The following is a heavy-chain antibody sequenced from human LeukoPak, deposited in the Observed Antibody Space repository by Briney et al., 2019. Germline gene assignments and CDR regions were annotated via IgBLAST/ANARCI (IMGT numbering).Heavy chain of an antibody. CDR3: AELGITMIGGV. D-gene: IGHD3-10*02. J-gene: IGHJ6*04. Sequence: GGSLRLSCAASGFSFENYNMNCVRQAPGKGLEWVAYTNVITGYIYYADSLKGRFTISRDNAKKSLFLEMNSLRGEDTAVYYCAELGITMIGGVWGKGTTVTISS. V-gene: IGHV3-21*01. CDR2: TNVITGYI. CDR1: GFSFENYN.